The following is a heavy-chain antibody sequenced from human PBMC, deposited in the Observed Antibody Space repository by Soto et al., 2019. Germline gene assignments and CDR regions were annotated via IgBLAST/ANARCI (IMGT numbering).Heavy chain of an antibody. V-gene: IGHV1-69*13. D-gene: IGHD2-21*02. CDR2: IIPIFGTA. CDR1: GGTFSSYA. J-gene: IGHJ6*02. Sequence: GASVRVSCKASGGTFSSYAISWVRQAPGQGLEWMGGIIPIFGTANYAQKFQGRVTITADESTSTAYMELSSLRSEDTAVYYCARGAHCGGDCYSPDYYYYYGMDVWGQGTTVTVSS. CDR3: ARGAHCGGDCYSPDYYYYYGMDV.